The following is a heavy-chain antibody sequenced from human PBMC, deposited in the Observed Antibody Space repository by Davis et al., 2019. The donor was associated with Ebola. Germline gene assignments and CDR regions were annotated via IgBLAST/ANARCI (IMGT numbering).Heavy chain of an antibody. CDR3: TTDQRGRTGY. CDR1: GFTVSSNY. Sequence: PGGSLRLSCAASGFTVSSNYMSWVRQAPGKGLECVSVIYSGGSTYYADSVKGRFTISRDNSKNTLYLQMNSLRAEDTAVYYCTTDQRGRTGYWGQGTLVTVSS. CDR2: IYSGGST. J-gene: IGHJ4*02. V-gene: IGHV3-66*01. D-gene: IGHD1-14*01.